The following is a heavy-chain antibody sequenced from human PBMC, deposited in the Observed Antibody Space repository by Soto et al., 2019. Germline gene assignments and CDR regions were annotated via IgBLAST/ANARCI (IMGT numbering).Heavy chain of an antibody. CDR1: GYTFTSYY. D-gene: IGHD6-6*01. J-gene: IGHJ3*02. CDR2: MNPNSGNT. V-gene: IGHV1-8*01. CDR3: AREGEYSSSSSAFDI. Sequence: ASVKVSCKASGYTFTSYYINWVRQAPGQGLEWMGWMNPNSGNTGYAQKFQGRVTMTRNTSISTAYMELSSLRSEDTAVYYCAREGEYSSSSSAFDIWGQGTMVTVSS.